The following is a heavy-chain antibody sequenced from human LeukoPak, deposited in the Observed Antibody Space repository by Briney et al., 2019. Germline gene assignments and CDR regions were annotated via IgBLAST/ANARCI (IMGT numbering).Heavy chain of an antibody. D-gene: IGHD3-10*01. Sequence: SETLSLTCTVSGGSISSSNYYWGWIRQPPGKGLEWIGSIFYSGGTYYNPSLKSRVTISVDTSKNQFSLKLSSVTAADTAVYYCARDGLFRGWFDPWGQGTLVTVSS. J-gene: IGHJ5*02. V-gene: IGHV4-39*07. CDR2: IFYSGGT. CDR3: ARDGLFRGWFDP. CDR1: GGSISSSNYY.